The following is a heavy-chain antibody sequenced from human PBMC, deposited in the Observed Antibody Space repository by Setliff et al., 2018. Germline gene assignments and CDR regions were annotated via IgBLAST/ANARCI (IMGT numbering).Heavy chain of an antibody. CDR1: GDSISSRTYY. CDR2: IYTSWST. Sequence: SETLSLTCTVSGDSISSRTYYWSWIRQPAGKGLEWIGHIYTSWSTIYNPSLKSRVTISVDTSKNQFSLKLSSVTAADTAVYYCARVVGYDFWSGYYIYYYYYMDVWGKGTTVTVSS. J-gene: IGHJ6*03. CDR3: ARVVGYDFWSGYYIYYYYYMDV. D-gene: IGHD3-3*01. V-gene: IGHV4-61*09.